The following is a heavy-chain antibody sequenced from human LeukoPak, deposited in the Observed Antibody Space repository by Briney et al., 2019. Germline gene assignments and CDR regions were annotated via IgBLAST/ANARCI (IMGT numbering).Heavy chain of an antibody. D-gene: IGHD2-2*01. Sequence: GGSLRLSCAASGFTFSSYWMSWVRQAPGKGLEWVANIKQDGSEKYYVDSVKGRFTISRDNAKNSLYLQMNSLRAEDTAVYYCARVKAGRQLPSIFDYWGQGTLVTVSP. V-gene: IGHV3-7*01. CDR3: ARVKAGRQLPSIFDY. CDR1: GFTFSSYW. CDR2: IKQDGSEK. J-gene: IGHJ4*02.